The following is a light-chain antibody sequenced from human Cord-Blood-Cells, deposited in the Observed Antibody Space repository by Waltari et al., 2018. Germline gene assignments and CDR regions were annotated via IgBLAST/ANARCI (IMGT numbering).Light chain of an antibody. V-gene: IGKV3-11*01. CDR3: QQRSNWSL. J-gene: IGKJ4*01. CDR1: QSVSGS. Sequence: EILLPQSPATLPLPQGKEATLPARASQSVSGSLSSYQQKPGQAPSLLIYAASNEATSIAARCSGSGSGTVFTIIISSLEAEDFAVYYCQQRSNWSLFGGGTKVEIK. CDR2: AAS.